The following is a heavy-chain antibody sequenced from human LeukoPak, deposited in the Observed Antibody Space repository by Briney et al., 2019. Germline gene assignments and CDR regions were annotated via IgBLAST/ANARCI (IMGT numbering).Heavy chain of an antibody. CDR3: ARMIGYCSSTSCYEENLSDY. D-gene: IGHD2-2*01. Sequence: GGSLRLSCAASGFTFSSYSMNWVRQAPGKGLEWVSYISSSSSTIYYADSVKGRFTISRDNAKNSLYLQMNSLRAEDTAVYYCARMIGYCSSTSCYEENLSDYWGQGTLVTVSS. J-gene: IGHJ4*02. CDR2: ISSSSSTI. V-gene: IGHV3-48*01. CDR1: GFTFSSYS.